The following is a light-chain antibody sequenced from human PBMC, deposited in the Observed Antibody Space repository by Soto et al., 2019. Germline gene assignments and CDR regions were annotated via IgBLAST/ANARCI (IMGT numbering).Light chain of an antibody. CDR2: GGS. Sequence: DIVMTQSPGTLSVSPGDRATLSCRASQGVSSNLSWYQQKPGQAPRLLIFGGSTRATGVPARLSGSRSGTEFTLTISSLQSEDFAVYYCQQYNNWPRTFGQGTKVEIK. CDR3: QQYNNWPRT. J-gene: IGKJ1*01. V-gene: IGKV3-15*01. CDR1: QGVSSN.